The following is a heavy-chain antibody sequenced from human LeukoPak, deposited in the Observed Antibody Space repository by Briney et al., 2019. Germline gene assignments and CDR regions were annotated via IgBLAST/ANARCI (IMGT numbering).Heavy chain of an antibody. CDR2: MNPNSGNT. Sequence: VKVSCKASGYTFTSYDINWVRQATGQGLEWMGWMNPNSGNTGYAQKFQGRVTMTRNTSISTAYMELNNLRNEDTAVYYCVREWLGGSSAAGSYEVNWFDPWGQGTLVSVSS. CDR1: GYTFTSYD. CDR3: VREWLGGSSAAGSYEVNWFDP. V-gene: IGHV1-8*01. J-gene: IGHJ5*02. D-gene: IGHD6-19*01.